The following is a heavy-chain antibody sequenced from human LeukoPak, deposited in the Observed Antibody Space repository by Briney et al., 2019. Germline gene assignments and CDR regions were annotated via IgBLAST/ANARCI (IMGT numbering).Heavy chain of an antibody. CDR1: GGSISSGGYS. Sequence: SQTLSLTCAVSGGSISSGGYSWSWIRQPPGKGLEWIGYIYHSGSTYYNPSLKSRVTISVDRSKNQFSLKLSSVTAADTAVYYCARLSFWCDPWGQGTLVTVSS. CDR2: IYHSGST. J-gene: IGHJ5*02. CDR3: ARLSFWCDP. D-gene: IGHD1-26*01. V-gene: IGHV4-30-2*01.